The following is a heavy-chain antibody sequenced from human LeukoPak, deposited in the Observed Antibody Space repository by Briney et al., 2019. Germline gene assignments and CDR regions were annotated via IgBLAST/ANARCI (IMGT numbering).Heavy chain of an antibody. J-gene: IGHJ4*02. Sequence: GGSLRLSCAASGFTFSNYAMRWVRQAPGQGLEWVAVISPDRGDQYYADTVKGRFTISRDNSKTTLYLQLTSLGAEDTAVYRCARSSYYGSGSNYRGYYIDYWGKGTLVTVSS. CDR3: ARSSYYGSGSNYRGYYIDY. D-gene: IGHD3-10*01. V-gene: IGHV3-30*04. CDR1: GFTFSNYA. CDR2: ISPDRGDQ.